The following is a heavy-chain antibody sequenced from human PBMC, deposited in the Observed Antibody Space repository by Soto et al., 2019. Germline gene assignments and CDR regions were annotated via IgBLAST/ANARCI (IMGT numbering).Heavy chain of an antibody. CDR3: ARYYRTPWFYP. Sequence: EVQLVESGGGLVQPGGSLRLSCAASGFTFSGSWMTWVRQVPGKGLEWVANIKEDGSDKYYVDSVRGRFTISRDNAENSLYLQMNSLRAEDTAIYYCARYYRTPWFYPWGQGALVTVSS. CDR1: GFTFSGSW. CDR2: IKEDGSDK. J-gene: IGHJ5*02. V-gene: IGHV3-7*01. D-gene: IGHD3-10*01.